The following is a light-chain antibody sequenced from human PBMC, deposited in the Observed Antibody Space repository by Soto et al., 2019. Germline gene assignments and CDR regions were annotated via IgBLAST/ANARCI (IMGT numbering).Light chain of an antibody. J-gene: IGKJ1*01. V-gene: IGKV3-20*01. Sequence: EIVMTPSPGTLSLSPGERVTLSCRASQSVNSYLAWYQQTPGQAPRLLISDASDRATGIPDRFSGSGSGTDFTLTISRLVPEDFAVYYCQQYGDSPVTFGQGTKVDIK. CDR1: QSVNSY. CDR2: DAS. CDR3: QQYGDSPVT.